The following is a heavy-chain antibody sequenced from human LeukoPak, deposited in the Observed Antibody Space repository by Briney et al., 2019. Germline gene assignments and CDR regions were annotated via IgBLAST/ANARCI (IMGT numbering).Heavy chain of an antibody. V-gene: IGHV3-21*01. D-gene: IGHD3-10*02. CDR1: GFTFSSYS. CDR2: ISSSGSYI. CDR3: AELGITMIGGV. J-gene: IGHJ6*04. Sequence: GGSLRLSCAASGFTFSSYSMNWVRQAPGKGLEWVSLISSSGSYIYYADSVKGRFTISRDNAKNSLYLQMNSLRGEDTAVYYCAELGITMIGGVWGKGTTVTISS.